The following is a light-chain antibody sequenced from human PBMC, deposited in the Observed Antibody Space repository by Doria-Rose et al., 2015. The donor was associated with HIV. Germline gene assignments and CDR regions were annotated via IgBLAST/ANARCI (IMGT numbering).Light chain of an antibody. V-gene: IGKV4-1*01. CDR3: QQYYDTPS. CDR1: QSLLYTSKNY. Sequence: TQSPESLGMSLGERATLNCKSNQSLLYTSKNYLAWYQQKPGQPPKLLIYWASTRQSGATARFSGSGSGTDFTLTISSLEAEDVAVYYCQQYYDTPSFGPWTTVDIK. J-gene: IGKJ3*01. CDR2: WAS.